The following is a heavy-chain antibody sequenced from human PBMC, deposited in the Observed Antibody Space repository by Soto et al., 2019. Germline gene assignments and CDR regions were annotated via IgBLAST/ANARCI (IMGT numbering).Heavy chain of an antibody. J-gene: IGHJ4*02. V-gene: IGHV3-23*01. CDR3: ARLGGYSGYDPFDY. D-gene: IGHD5-12*01. CDR2: ISGNGAST. CDR1: GFHFSIYA. Sequence: EVPLLESGGGLVEPGGSLRLSCAASGFHFSIYAMGWVRQAPGKGLEWVSVISGNGASTYYPDSVKGRLSISRDISKSTLFLEMSSLRAEDTAIYFCARLGGYSGYDPFDYWGQGTLVTVSS.